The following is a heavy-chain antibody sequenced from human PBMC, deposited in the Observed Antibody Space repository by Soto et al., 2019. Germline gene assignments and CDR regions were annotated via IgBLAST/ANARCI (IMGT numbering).Heavy chain of an antibody. V-gene: IGHV3-23*01. CDR2: ISGSDGKT. CDR1: GFSFGSYA. J-gene: IGHJ4*02. D-gene: IGHD3-3*01. CDR3: ARWSYLDY. Sequence: DVQLWESGGGLVQPGGSLRLSCAASGFSFGSYALSWVRQAPGKGLEWVSTISGSDGKTFYADSVKGRFSISRDTSQSTLYLQMNSMRADDPAMYYCARWSYLDYWGQGPRVTVSS.